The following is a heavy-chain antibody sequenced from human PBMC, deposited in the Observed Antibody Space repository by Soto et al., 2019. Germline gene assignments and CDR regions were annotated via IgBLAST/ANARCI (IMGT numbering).Heavy chain of an antibody. J-gene: IGHJ6*02. CDR1: GGTFSSYA. V-gene: IGHV1-69*06. D-gene: IGHD5-12*01. CDR2: IIPIFGTA. Sequence: SVKASCRASGGTFSSYAISRVRQAPGQGLEWMGGIIPIFGTANYAQKLQGRVTITADKSTTTAYMELSNLRSEDTAVYYCANYDGDDYYGMDVWGQGTTVTVSS. CDR3: ANYDGDDYYGMDV.